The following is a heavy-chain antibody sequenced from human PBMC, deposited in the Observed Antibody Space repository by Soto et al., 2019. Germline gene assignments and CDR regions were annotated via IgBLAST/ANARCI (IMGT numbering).Heavy chain of an antibody. D-gene: IGHD1-26*01. V-gene: IGHV3-30-3*01. CDR3: ARDLSGSRYYYYGMDV. CDR2: ISYDGSNK. J-gene: IGHJ6*02. CDR1: GFTFSSYA. Sequence: GGSLRLSCAASGFTFSSYAMHWVRQAPGKGLEWVAVISYDGSNKYYADSVKGRFTISRDNSKNTLYLQMNSLRAEDTAVYYCARDLSGSRYYYYGMDVCGQGTTVTVSS.